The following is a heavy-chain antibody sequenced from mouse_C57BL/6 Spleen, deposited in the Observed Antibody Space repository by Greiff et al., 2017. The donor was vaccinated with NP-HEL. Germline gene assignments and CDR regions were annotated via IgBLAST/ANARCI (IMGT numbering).Heavy chain of an antibody. CDR3: ARDSWSDY. J-gene: IGHJ2*01. D-gene: IGHD1-1*02. V-gene: IGHV5-4*01. CDR1: GFTFSSYA. Sequence: EVQLVESGGGLVKPGGSLKLSCAASGFTFSSYAMSWVRQTPEKRLEWVATISDGGSYTYYPDNVKGRFTISRDNAKNNLYLQMSHLKSEDTAMYYCARDSWSDYWGQGTTLTVSS. CDR2: ISDGGSYT.